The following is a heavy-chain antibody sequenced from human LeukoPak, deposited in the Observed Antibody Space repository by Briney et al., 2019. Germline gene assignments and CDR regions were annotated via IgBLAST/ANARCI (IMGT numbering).Heavy chain of an antibody. D-gene: IGHD6-19*01. CDR3: AKDKGFDLWLAHDAFDY. CDR1: GGSISSYY. V-gene: IGHV4-59*01. J-gene: IGHJ4*02. Sequence: PSETLSLTCTVSGGSISSYYWSWIRQPPGKGLEWIGYIYYSGSTNYNPSLKSRVTISVDTSKNQFSLKLSSVTAADTAVYYCAKDKGFDLWLAHDAFDYWGQGTLVTVSS. CDR2: IYYSGST.